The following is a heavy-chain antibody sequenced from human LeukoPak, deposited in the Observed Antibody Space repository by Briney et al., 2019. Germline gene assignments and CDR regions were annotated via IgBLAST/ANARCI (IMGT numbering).Heavy chain of an antibody. CDR3: ARGYGSGSYYSY. Sequence: SETLSLTCAVYGGSFSGYYWSWIRQPPGKGLEWIGEIDRGGTTTYNPSLRGRVTISVDTSKNQFSLKLSSVTAADTAVYYCARGYGSGSYYSYWGQGTLVTVSS. CDR1: GGSFSGYY. J-gene: IGHJ4*02. D-gene: IGHD3-10*01. CDR2: IDRGGTT. V-gene: IGHV4-34*01.